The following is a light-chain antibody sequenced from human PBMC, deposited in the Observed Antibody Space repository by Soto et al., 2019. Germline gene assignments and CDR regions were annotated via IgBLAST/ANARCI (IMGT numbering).Light chain of an antibody. J-gene: IGLJ2*01. Sequence: QSVLTQPRSVSGSPGQSVTLSCTGTSSDVGGYHYVSWYQHHSGKAPKIIIYDVNKRPSGVPDRFSGSKSGNTASLTISGLQTEDEADYYCCSYAGSYTLVFGGGTKVTVL. V-gene: IGLV2-11*01. CDR1: SSDVGGYHY. CDR2: DVN. CDR3: CSYAGSYTLV.